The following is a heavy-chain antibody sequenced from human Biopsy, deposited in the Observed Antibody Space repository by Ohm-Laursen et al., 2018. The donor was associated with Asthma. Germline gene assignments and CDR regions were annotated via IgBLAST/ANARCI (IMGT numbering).Heavy chain of an antibody. V-gene: IGHV3-53*01. Sequence: GSLRFSCAASGFTVSRDHMFWVRQAPGKGLEWVSVIYSGGTSHTADSVRGRFTISRDFSKNTLHLQMHSLRVEDTAVYYCARGDSSDWSHYYFDYWGQGTLGTVSS. CDR3: ARGDSSDWSHYYFDY. D-gene: IGHD3-22*01. J-gene: IGHJ4*02. CDR2: IYSGGTS. CDR1: GFTVSRDH.